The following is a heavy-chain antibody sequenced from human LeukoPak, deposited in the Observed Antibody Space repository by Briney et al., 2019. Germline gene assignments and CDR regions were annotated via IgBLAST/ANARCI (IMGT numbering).Heavy chain of an antibody. V-gene: IGHV3-74*01. Sequence: GGSLRLSCAASGFSFSSYYMYWVRQAPEKGLVWVSRIRTDGNTAYADSAKGRFTISRDNAKNTLYLQMNSLRAEDTAVYYCVAYNWNYPDYWGQGTLVTVSS. CDR3: VAYNWNYPDY. CDR1: GFSFSSYY. D-gene: IGHD1-20*01. J-gene: IGHJ4*02. CDR2: IRTDGNT.